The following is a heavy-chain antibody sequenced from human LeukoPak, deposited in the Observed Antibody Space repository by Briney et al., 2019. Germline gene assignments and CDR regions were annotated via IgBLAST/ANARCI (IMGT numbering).Heavy chain of an antibody. J-gene: IGHJ4*02. CDR1: GFTFSNAW. CDR2: IKSKTDGGTT. D-gene: IGHD5-18*01. CDR3: TVRTIGYRYGYGFDY. Sequence: GGSLRLSCAASGFTFSNAWMNWVRQAPGKGLEWVGRIKSKTDGGTTDYAAPVKGRFTISRDDSKNTLYLQMNSLKTEDTAVYYCTVRTIGYRYGYGFDYWGQGTLVTVSS. V-gene: IGHV3-15*01.